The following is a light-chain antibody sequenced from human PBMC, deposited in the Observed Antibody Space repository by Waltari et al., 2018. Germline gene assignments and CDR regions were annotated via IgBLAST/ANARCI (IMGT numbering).Light chain of an antibody. CDR3: SSYTSSSTRV. V-gene: IGLV2-14*01. CDR2: EVS. Sequence: QSALTQPASVSGSPGQSITISCTGTSSDVGGYIYVSWYQPHPGKAPKLMIYEVSNRPSGVSNRFSGSKSGNTASLTISGLQAEDEADYYCSSYTSSSTRVFGGGTKLTVL. CDR1: SSDVGGYIY. J-gene: IGLJ3*02.